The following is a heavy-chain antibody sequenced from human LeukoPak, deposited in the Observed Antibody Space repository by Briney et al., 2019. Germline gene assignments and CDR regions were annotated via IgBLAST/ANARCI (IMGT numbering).Heavy chain of an antibody. J-gene: IGHJ4*02. D-gene: IGHD1-26*01. CDR2: INHSGST. CDR1: GGSFSGYY. Sequence: SETLSLTCAVYGGSFSGYYWSWIRQPPGKGLEWIGEINHSGSTNYNPSLKSRVTISVDTSKNQFSLKLSSVTAADTAVYYCARHSYSRGELPYYFDYWGQGTLVTVSS. V-gene: IGHV4-34*01. CDR3: ARHSYSRGELPYYFDY.